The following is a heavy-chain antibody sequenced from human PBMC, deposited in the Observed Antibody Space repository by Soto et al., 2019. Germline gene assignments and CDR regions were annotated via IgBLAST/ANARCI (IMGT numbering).Heavy chain of an antibody. CDR3: AAGIVGATAFDY. V-gene: IGHV1-58*01. J-gene: IGHJ4*02. CDR2: IVVGSGNT. Sequence: ASVKVSCKGAGFTFSXAAVQWVRQARGQRLEWIGWIVVGSGNTNYAQKFQERVTITRDMSTSTAYMELSSLRSEDTAVYYCAAGIVGATAFDYWGQGTLLTVSS. D-gene: IGHD1-26*01. CDR1: GFTFSXAA.